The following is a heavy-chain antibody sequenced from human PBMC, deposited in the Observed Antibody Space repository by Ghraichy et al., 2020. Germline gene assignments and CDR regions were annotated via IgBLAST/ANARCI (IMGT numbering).Heavy chain of an antibody. Sequence: GSLRLSCAASGFTFSSYSMNWVRQAPGKGLEWVSYISSSSSTKYYADSVKGRFTISRDNAKNSLYLQMNSLRDEDTAVYYCAREGDSSGYYGLYGMDVWGQGTTVTVSS. CDR1: GFTFSSYS. V-gene: IGHV3-48*02. J-gene: IGHJ6*02. CDR3: AREGDSSGYYGLYGMDV. D-gene: IGHD3-22*01. CDR2: ISSSSSTK.